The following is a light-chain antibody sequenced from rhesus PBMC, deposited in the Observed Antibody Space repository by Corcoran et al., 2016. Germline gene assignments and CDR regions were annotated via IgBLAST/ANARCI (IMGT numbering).Light chain of an antibody. CDR1: QSVNSN. Sequence: EIVLTQSPATLSLSPGEGATLSCRASQSVNSNLAWYQQKPEQAPRLVIIDISSRATGIPERFSGRGSGTYFPLTISSLEPEDFAVYYCQQYINWPLTFGGGTKVEIK. J-gene: IGKJ4*01. CDR3: QQYINWPLT. CDR2: DIS. V-gene: IGKV3-42*03.